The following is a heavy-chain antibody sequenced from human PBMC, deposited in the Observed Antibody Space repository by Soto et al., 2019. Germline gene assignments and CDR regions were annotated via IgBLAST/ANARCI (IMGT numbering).Heavy chain of an antibody. V-gene: IGHV3-23*01. D-gene: IGHD2-15*01. J-gene: IGHJ4*02. CDR3: TKDLVLGYCSGGSCYSGGY. CDR1: GFTFSSYA. Sequence: EVQLLESGGGLVQPGGSLRLSCAASGFTFSSYAMSWVRQAPGKGLEWVSAISGSGGSTYYADSVKGRFTISRDNSKNTLYLQMNSLRVEDTAVYYCTKDLVLGYCSGGSCYSGGYWGQGTLVTVSS. CDR2: ISGSGGST.